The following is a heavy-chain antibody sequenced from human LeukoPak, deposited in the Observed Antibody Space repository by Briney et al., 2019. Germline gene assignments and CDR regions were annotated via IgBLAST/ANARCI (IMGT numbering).Heavy chain of an antibody. CDR3: ARVDRPSSSWLNWFDP. D-gene: IGHD6-13*01. CDR1: GFIFDIYA. CDR2: FSASGDNT. V-gene: IGHV3-23*01. J-gene: IGHJ5*02. Sequence: GGSLRPSCAASGFIFDIYAMTWVRQAPGQGLEWVSTFSASGDNTYYADSVKGRFTISRDNSKNTLYLQMNSLRAEDTAVYYCARVDRPSSSWLNWFDPWGQGTLVAVSS.